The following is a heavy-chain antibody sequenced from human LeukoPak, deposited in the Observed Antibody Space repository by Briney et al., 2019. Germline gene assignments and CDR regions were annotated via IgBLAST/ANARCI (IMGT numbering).Heavy chain of an antibody. V-gene: IGHV3-23*01. CDR1: GFTFSSYG. CDR3: AKGGGTYYFLDY. Sequence: GGSLTLSCAASGFTFSSYGVSWVRQAPGKGLEWVSAISGSGGSTYYAGSVKGRFTISRDNSKRTLFLQMNSLRAEDTAVYYCAKGGGTYYFLDYWGQGTLVAVSS. CDR2: ISGSGGST. D-gene: IGHD1-26*01. J-gene: IGHJ4*02.